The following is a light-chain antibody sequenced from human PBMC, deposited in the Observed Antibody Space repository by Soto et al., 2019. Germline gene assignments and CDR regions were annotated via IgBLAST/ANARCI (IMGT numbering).Light chain of an antibody. CDR1: SSNIGAGFD. Sequence: QSVLTQSPSVSGAPGQRVTLPCTGSSSNIGAGFDVHWYQQLPGTAPKLLIYSNVNRPSGVPDRFSGSKSGTSASLAITGLQAEDEADYYCSSYAGSNNFRVFGGGTKLTVL. J-gene: IGLJ2*01. CDR2: SNV. CDR3: SSYAGSNNFRV. V-gene: IGLV1-40*01.